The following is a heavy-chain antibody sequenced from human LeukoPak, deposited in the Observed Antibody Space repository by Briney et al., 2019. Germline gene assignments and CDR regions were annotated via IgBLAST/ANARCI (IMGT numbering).Heavy chain of an antibody. CDR1: GYTFTGYY. J-gene: IGHJ3*02. Sequence: ASVKVSCKASGYTFTGYYMHWVRQAPGQGLEWMGGIIPIFGTANYAQKFQGRVTITADKSTSTAYMELSSLRSEDTAVYYCASLPGKGYSYGYRNYDAFDIWGQGTMVTVSS. CDR3: ASLPGKGYSYGYRNYDAFDI. CDR2: IIPIFGTA. V-gene: IGHV1-69*06. D-gene: IGHD5-18*01.